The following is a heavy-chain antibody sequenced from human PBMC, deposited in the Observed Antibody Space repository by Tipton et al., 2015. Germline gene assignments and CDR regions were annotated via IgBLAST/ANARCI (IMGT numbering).Heavy chain of an antibody. D-gene: IGHD5-24*01. CDR2: IIHSGTT. CDR1: GGSFSGYY. J-gene: IGHJ6*02. V-gene: IGHV4-34*09. CDR3: ARDVENRYGMDV. Sequence: TLSLTCAVYGGSFSGYYWNWIRQPPGKGLEWIGEIIHSGTTNYNPSLKSRITMSVDMSKNQFSLKLSSVTAADTAVYYCARDVENRYGMDVWGQGTTVTVSS.